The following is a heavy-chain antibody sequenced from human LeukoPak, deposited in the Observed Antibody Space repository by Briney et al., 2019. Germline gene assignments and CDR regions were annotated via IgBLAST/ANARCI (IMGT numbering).Heavy chain of an antibody. CDR2: INPNSGGT. J-gene: IGHJ2*01. CDR3: ARDAGYCSSTSCPDWYFDL. CDR1: GYTFTGYY. V-gene: IGHV1-2*02. Sequence: GASVKVSCKASGYTFTGYYMHWVRQAPGQGLEWMGWINPNSGGTNYAQKFQGRVTMTRDTSISTAYMELSRLRSDDTAVYYCARDAGYCSSTSCPDWYFDLWGRGTLVTVSS. D-gene: IGHD2-2*01.